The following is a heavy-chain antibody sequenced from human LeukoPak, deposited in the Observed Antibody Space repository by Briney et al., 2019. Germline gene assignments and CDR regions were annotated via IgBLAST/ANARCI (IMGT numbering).Heavy chain of an antibody. CDR1: GYTFTGYY. Sequence: ASVKVSCKASGYTFTGYYMHWVRQAPGQGLEWMGWINPNSGGTNYAQKFQGSVTMTRDTSISTAYMELSRLRSDDTAVYYCARDGGFGELNFDYWGQGTLVTVSS. CDR3: ARDGGFGELNFDY. J-gene: IGHJ4*02. D-gene: IGHD3-10*01. V-gene: IGHV1-2*02. CDR2: INPNSGGT.